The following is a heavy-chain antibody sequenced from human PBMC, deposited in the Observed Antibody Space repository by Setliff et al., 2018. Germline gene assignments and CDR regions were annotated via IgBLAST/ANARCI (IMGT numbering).Heavy chain of an antibody. J-gene: IGHJ3*02. Sequence: PSETLSLTCAVYGGSFSGYYWSWIRQPPGKGLEWIGEINHSGSTIYNPSLKSRVTISVDTSKNQFSLKLSSVTAADTAVYYCARVARVVLSRNAFDIWGQGTMVTVSS. CDR1: GGSFSGYY. CDR3: ARVARVVLSRNAFDI. CDR2: INHSGST. D-gene: IGHD2-2*01. V-gene: IGHV4-34*09.